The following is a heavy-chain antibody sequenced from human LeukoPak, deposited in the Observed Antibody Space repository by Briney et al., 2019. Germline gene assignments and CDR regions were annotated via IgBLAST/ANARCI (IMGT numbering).Heavy chain of an antibody. V-gene: IGHV3-23*01. CDR2: ISGSGGST. CDR1: GFTFSSYG. J-gene: IGHJ4*02. D-gene: IGHD3-22*01. CDR3: ARGDSSGYYECFDY. Sequence: GGSLRLSCAASGFTFSSYGMSWVRQAPGKGLEWASAISGSGGSTYYADSVKGRFTISRDNSKNSLYLQMNSLRAEDTAVYYCARGDSSGYYECFDYWGQGTLVTVSS.